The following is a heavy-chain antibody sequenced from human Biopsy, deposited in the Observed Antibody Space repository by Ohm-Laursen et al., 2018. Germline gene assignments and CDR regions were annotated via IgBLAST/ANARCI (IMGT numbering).Heavy chain of an antibody. D-gene: IGHD5-12*01. J-gene: IGHJ4*02. CDR1: GYSFPNYW. Sequence: GASLRISCKGSGYSFPNYWIGWVRQMPGKGLEWMGIIYPGDSDTRYSPSFQGQVTISADKSISDAYLQWSSLKASETAMYYCVRQISGYFPFDFWGQGTLVTVSS. CDR3: VRQISGYFPFDF. CDR2: IYPGDSDT. V-gene: IGHV5-51*01.